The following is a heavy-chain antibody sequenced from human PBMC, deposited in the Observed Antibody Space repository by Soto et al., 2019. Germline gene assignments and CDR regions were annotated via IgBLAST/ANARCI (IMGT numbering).Heavy chain of an antibody. Sequence: ASVKVSCKASGFVSTNYNFHWVRQAPGQSLEWMGRINAANGNTQYSQNFQGRVTFTSDASASTAFMELTNLRFEDKAMYYCATDYGSNWQLWGQGTLVTVSS. D-gene: IGHD3-10*01. CDR1: GFVSTNYN. CDR2: INAANGNT. CDR3: ATDYGSNWQL. J-gene: IGHJ4*02. V-gene: IGHV1-3*01.